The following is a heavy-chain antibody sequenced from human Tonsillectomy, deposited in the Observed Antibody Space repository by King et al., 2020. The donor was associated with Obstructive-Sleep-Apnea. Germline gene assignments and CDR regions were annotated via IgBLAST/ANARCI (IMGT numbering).Heavy chain of an antibody. CDR2: ISYDGSSE. J-gene: IGHJ6*02. D-gene: IGHD3-10*01. V-gene: IGHV3-30-3*01. Sequence: VQLVESGGGVVQPGRSLRLSCAASGFTFSRYAMHWVRQAPGKGLEWVAVISYDGSSEYYADSVKGRFTISRDKSKNTMYLQMSSLRAEDTAVYYCASDEQYWRFGALYYYGMDVWGQGTTVTVSS. CDR3: ASDEQYWRFGALYYYGMDV. CDR1: GFTFSRYA.